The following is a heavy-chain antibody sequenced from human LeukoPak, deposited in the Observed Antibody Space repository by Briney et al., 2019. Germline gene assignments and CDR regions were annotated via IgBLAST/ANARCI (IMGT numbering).Heavy chain of an antibody. D-gene: IGHD3-22*01. V-gene: IGHV1-24*01. Sequence: ASVNVSCKVSGYTLTELSVHWVRQAPGKGLEWMGGFDPEDGETIYAQKFQGRVTMTEDTSTDTAYMELSSLRSEDTAVYYCATTPPNSSGYKIWGQGTLVTVSS. CDR3: ATTPPNSSGYKI. J-gene: IGHJ4*02. CDR2: FDPEDGET. CDR1: GYTLTELS.